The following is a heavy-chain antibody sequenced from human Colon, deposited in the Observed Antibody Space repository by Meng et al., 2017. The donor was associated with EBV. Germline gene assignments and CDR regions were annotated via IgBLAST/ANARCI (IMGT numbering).Heavy chain of an antibody. CDR2: IYHSGST. Sequence: QVQLQWSGPGLVKPSETPSVTCAVSGGSISSVDWWTWVRQSPGKGLEWIGEIYHSGSTNYNPSLKSRVTISVDKSKNQFSLKLTSVTAADTAVYYCARGGYYSFDYWGQRTLVTVSS. J-gene: IGHJ4*02. D-gene: IGHD5-18*01. V-gene: IGHV4-4*02. CDR3: ARGGYYSFDY. CDR1: GGSISSVDW.